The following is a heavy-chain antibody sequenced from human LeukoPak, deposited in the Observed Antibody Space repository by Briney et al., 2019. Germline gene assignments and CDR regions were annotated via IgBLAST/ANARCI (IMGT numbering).Heavy chain of an antibody. CDR2: ISGYNGNT. Sequence: ASVKVSCKASGYTFTNYGISWVRQAPGQGLEWMGWISGYNGNTKYAQKLQGRVTMTTDTSTSTAHMELRSLRSDDTAVYYCARDQAFLYYYDSSGYYTFDYWGQGTLVTVSS. D-gene: IGHD3-22*01. J-gene: IGHJ4*02. CDR1: GYTFTNYG. V-gene: IGHV1-18*01. CDR3: ARDQAFLYYYDSSGYYTFDY.